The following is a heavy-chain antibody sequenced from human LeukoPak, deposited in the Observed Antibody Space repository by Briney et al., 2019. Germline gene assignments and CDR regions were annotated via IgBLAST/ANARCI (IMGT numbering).Heavy chain of an antibody. J-gene: IGHJ3*02. D-gene: IGHD2-21*02. CDR1: GGSISSGGYY. CDR2: IYYSGST. V-gene: IGHV4-31*03. CDR3: ARAPLAYCGGDCYSGAFDI. Sequence: ASQTLSLTCTFSGGSISSGGYYWSWIRQHPGKGLEWIGFIYYSGSTYYNPSLKSRVTLSVDTSKNQFSLKLSSVTAADTAVYYCARAPLAYCGGDCYSGAFDIWGQGTMVTVSS.